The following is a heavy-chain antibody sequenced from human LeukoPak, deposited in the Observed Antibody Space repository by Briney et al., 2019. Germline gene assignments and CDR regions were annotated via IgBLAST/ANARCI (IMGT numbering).Heavy chain of an antibody. CDR2: IRYDGSNK. CDR1: GFTFSSYG. CDR3: AKDDIRVVRGVTRPSGY. Sequence: PGGSLRLSWAASGFTFSSYGMHWVRQAPGKGLEWVAFIRYDGSNKYYADSVKGRFTISRDNSKNTLYLQMNSLRAEDTAVYYCAKDDIRVVRGVTRPSGYWGQGTLVTVSS. D-gene: IGHD3-10*01. J-gene: IGHJ4*02. V-gene: IGHV3-30*02.